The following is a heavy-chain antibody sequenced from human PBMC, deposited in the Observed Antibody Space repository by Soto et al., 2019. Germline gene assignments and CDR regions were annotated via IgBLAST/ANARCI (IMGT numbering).Heavy chain of an antibody. J-gene: IGHJ5*02. CDR2: IYYSGST. V-gene: IGHV4-59*08. D-gene: IGHD3-3*01. CDR3: ARHPVLRFLEASIWGFDP. CDR1: GGSISSYY. Sequence: PSETLSLTCTVSGGSISSYYWSWIRQPPGKGLEWIGYIYYSGSTNYNPSLKSRVTISVDTYKNQFSLKLNSVTAAVTAVYYCARHPVLRFLEASIWGFDPWGQGTLVTVSS.